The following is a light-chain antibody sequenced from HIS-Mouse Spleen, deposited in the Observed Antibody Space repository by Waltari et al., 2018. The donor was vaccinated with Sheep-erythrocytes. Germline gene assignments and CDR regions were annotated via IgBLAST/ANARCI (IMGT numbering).Light chain of an antibody. V-gene: IGLV1-40*01. Sequence: QSVLTQPPSVSGAPGQRVTIPCTGSSSNIGAGYDVHWYQQLPGTAPKLLIYGNSNRPSGVPDQFSGSKSGTSASLAITGLQAEDEADYYCQSYDSSLSGWVFGGGTKLTVL. J-gene: IGLJ3*02. CDR3: QSYDSSLSGWV. CDR2: GNS. CDR1: SSNIGAGYD.